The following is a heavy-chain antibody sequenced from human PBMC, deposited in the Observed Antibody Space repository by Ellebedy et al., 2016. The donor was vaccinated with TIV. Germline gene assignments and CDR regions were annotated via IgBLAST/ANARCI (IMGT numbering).Heavy chain of an antibody. V-gene: IGHV1-3*01. J-gene: IGHJ5*02. D-gene: IGHD3-10*01. Sequence: AASVKVSCKALGYTFXXYAMXXVRHXXGQRLXWMGWINAGNGNTKYSQNFQGRVTITRDTSASTAYMELSSLRSEDTAVYYCARGPILWCGEFLNPWGQGTLVTISS. CDR1: GYTFXXYA. CDR2: INAGNGNT. CDR3: ARGPILWCGEFLNP.